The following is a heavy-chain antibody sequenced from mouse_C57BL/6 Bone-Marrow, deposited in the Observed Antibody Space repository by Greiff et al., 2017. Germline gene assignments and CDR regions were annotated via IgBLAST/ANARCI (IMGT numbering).Heavy chain of an antibody. CDR3: ARSLYYSNFDY. V-gene: IGHV14-3*01. CDR2: IDPANGTT. Sequence: VQLQQSVAELVRPGASVKLSCTASGFTIKNTYMHWVKQRPEQGLEWIGRIDPANGTTNYAPKFPGKATMTADPSSTTLYLHPSSLTSEDTAIYYCARSLYYSNFDYWGQGTTLTGSS. J-gene: IGHJ2*01. CDR1: GFTIKNTY. D-gene: IGHD2-5*01.